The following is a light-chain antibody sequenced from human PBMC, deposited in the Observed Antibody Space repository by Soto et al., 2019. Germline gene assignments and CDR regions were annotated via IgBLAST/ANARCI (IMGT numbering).Light chain of an antibody. CDR3: QPRYSTPRT. V-gene: IGKV1-39*01. Sequence: DIQMTQSPSSLSASVGARVTITCRASQSISSYLNWYQQKPGKAPKLLIYAASSLQSAVPSRFSGSGSGTDFTLNISSLQPEDFATYYCQPRYSTPRTFGQGTKLEIK. J-gene: IGKJ2*02. CDR2: AAS. CDR1: QSISSY.